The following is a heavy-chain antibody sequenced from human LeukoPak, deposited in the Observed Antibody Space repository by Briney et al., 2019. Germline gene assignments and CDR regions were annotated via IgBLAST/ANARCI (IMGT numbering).Heavy chain of an antibody. J-gene: IGHJ4*02. CDR2: ISTSSSYI. D-gene: IGHD3-22*01. CDR3: ARVIGNYYDSSGYYN. CDR1: GFTFRSYS. Sequence: PGGSLRLSCAVSGFTFRSYSMNWVRQAPGKGLEWVSSISTSSSYIYYADSVKGRFTISRDNAKNSLYLQMNSLRAEDTAVYYCARVIGNYYDSSGYYNWGQGTLVTVSS. V-gene: IGHV3-21*01.